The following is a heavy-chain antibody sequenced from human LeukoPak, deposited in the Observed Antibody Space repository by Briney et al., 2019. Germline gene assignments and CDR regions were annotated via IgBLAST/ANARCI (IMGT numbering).Heavy chain of an antibody. Sequence: PGGSLRLSCAASGFTFSRYSMNWVRQAPGMGLEWVLSISSSSSYIYYADSVKGRLSISRDNAKNALYLQMDSLRAEDTAVCYCARVRRAYGDYGCLDYLGQGTLVTVSS. J-gene: IGHJ4*02. CDR1: GFTFSRYS. CDR3: ARVRRAYGDYGCLDY. V-gene: IGHV3-21*01. CDR2: ISSSSSYI. D-gene: IGHD4-17*01.